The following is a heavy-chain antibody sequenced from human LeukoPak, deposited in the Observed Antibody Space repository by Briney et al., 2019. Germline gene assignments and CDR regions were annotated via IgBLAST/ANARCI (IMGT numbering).Heavy chain of an antibody. V-gene: IGHV3-48*01. CDR1: GFTFSSYS. Sequence: GGSLRLSRAASGFTFSSYSMNWVRQAPGKGLEWVSYISSSSSTIYYADSVKGRFTISRDNAKNSLYLQMNSLRAEDTAVYYCARDVLRSPPPNWFDPWGQGTLVTVSS. J-gene: IGHJ5*02. D-gene: IGHD5/OR15-5a*01. CDR3: ARDVLRSPPPNWFDP. CDR2: ISSSSSTI.